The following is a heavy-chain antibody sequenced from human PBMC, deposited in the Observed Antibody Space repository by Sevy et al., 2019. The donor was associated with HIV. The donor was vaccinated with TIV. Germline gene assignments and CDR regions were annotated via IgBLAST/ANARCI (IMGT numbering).Heavy chain of an antibody. V-gene: IGHV1-69*13. J-gene: IGHJ3*02. D-gene: IGHD3-16*01. CDR2: IIPIFHST. CDR1: GGTFGTYS. CDR3: ARDRDITFGGGDAFDI. Sequence: ASVKVSCKASGGTFGTYSLSWLRQAPGQGFEWMGGIIPIFHSTNYAQNFQGRVTITADESTSTAYMELSSLRPEDSAVYYCARDRDITFGGGDAFDIWGHGTMVTASS.